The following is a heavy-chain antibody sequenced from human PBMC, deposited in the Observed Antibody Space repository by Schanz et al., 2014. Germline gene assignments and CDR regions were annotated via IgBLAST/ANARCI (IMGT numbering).Heavy chain of an antibody. Sequence: QVQLVQFGAEVKKPGASVKVSCKTSGYTFSDYGITWVRQAPGQGLEWVGWISPYTGNTHYFDKMEGRVTMTTDTSTSTAYMELRSLRSDDTAMYYCARAKRFGDMDVWGQGTTVTVSS. J-gene: IGHJ6*02. V-gene: IGHV1-18*01. D-gene: IGHD3-10*01. CDR2: ISPYTGNT. CDR1: GYTFSDYG. CDR3: ARAKRFGDMDV.